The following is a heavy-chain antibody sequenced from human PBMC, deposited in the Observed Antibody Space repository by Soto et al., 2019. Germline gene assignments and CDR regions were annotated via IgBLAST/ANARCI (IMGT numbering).Heavy chain of an antibody. J-gene: IGHJ4*02. CDR3: ARAPSGSYPEFDY. CDR2: ITYDGSNQ. Sequence: QVQLGESGGGVVQPGRSLRLSCPAPGFIFSSYTMHWVRQAPGKGLEWVGVITYDGSNQYYADSVKGRFTISRDNSRNMLFLQMNSLRPDDTAVYYCARAPSGSYPEFDYWGQGTLVTVSS. CDR1: GFIFSSYT. V-gene: IGHV3-30-3*01. D-gene: IGHD1-26*01.